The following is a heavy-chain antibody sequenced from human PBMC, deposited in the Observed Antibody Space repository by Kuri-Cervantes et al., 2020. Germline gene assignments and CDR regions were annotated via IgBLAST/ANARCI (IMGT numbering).Heavy chain of an antibody. Sequence: GGSLRLSCAASGFTFNSNGMSWVRQAPGKGLEWVSSVSASGGLTYYTDSVKGRFTISRDNSKNTLYLQMNSLRAEDTAFYYCAKGLDTYYYSYYDYWGQGTLVTVSS. CDR3: AKGLDTYYYSYYDY. D-gene: IGHD3-16*01. CDR2: VSASGGLT. V-gene: IGHV3-23*01. J-gene: IGHJ4*02. CDR1: GFTFNSNG.